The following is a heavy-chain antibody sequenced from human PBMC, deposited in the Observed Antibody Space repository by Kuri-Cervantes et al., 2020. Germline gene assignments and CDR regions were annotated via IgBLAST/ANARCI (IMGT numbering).Heavy chain of an antibody. Sequence: GESLKISCAASGFTFSSYAMHWVRQAPGKGLEWVAVISYDGSNKYYADSVKGRFTISRDNSKNTLYLQMNSLRAEDTAVYYCARGRTWYYDILTGYLFDYWGQGNLVTVSS. CDR2: ISYDGSNK. D-gene: IGHD3-9*01. V-gene: IGHV3-30-3*01. J-gene: IGHJ4*02. CDR1: GFTFSSYA. CDR3: ARGRTWYYDILTGYLFDY.